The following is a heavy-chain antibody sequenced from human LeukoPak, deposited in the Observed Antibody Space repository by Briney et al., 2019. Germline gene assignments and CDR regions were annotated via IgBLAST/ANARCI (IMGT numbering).Heavy chain of an antibody. Sequence: GGSLRLSCAASGFTFSSYAMSWVRQSPGKGLEWVSSFSGSGGSTYYADSVKGRFTISRDNSKNTLYLQMNSLRAEDTAVYYCAKDLSGSYYDYWGQGTLVTVSS. V-gene: IGHV3-23*01. CDR1: GFTFSSYA. J-gene: IGHJ4*02. CDR2: FSGSGGST. CDR3: AKDLSGSYYDY. D-gene: IGHD1-26*01.